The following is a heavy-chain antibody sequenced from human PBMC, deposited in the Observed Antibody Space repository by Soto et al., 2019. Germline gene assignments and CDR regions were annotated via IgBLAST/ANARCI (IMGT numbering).Heavy chain of an antibody. V-gene: IGHV4-59*01. J-gene: IGHJ4*02. D-gene: IGHD4-17*01. Sequence: PSETLSLTCTVSGVSIRSYYWNWIRQPPGKGLEWIGYIYYSGSTNYNPSLKSRVTISVDTSKNQFSLKLSSVTAADTAVYYCARAGGDYLYDYWGQGTLVTVSS. CDR2: IYYSGST. CDR1: GVSIRSYY. CDR3: ARAGGDYLYDY.